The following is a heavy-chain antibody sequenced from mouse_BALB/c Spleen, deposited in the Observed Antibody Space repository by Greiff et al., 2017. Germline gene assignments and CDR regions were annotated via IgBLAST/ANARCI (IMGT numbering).Heavy chain of an antibody. D-gene: IGHD2-1*01. Sequence: QVQLQQSGPSLVQPSQSLSITCTVSGFSLTSYGVHWVRQSPGKGLEWLGVIWRGGSTDYNAAFMSRLSITKDNSKSQVFFKMNSLQADDTAIYYCAKRDGNYEGAMDYWGQGTSVTVSS. V-gene: IGHV2-5-1*01. J-gene: IGHJ4*01. CDR1: GFSLTSYG. CDR3: AKRDGNYEGAMDY. CDR2: IWRGGST.